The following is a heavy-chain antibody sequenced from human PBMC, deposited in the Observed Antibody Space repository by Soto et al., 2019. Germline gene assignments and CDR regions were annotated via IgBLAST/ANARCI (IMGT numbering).Heavy chain of an antibody. CDR1: GCTFSSYW. V-gene: IGHV3-74*01. Sequence: PGGSLRLSCAASGCTFSSYWMHCVRQAPGRGLVWVSRINSDGSSTSYADSVKGRFTISRDNAKNTLYLQMNSLRAEDTAVYYCARSVGSSWYGDYMDVWGKGTTVTVPS. J-gene: IGHJ6*03. CDR3: ARSVGSSWYGDYMDV. CDR2: INSDGSST. D-gene: IGHD6-13*01.